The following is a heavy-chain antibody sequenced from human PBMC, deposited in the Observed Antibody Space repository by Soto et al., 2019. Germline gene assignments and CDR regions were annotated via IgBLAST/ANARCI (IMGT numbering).Heavy chain of an antibody. V-gene: IGHV1-18*01. CDR1: GYTFTSYG. J-gene: IGHJ3*02. CDR2: ISAYNGNT. Sequence: GASVKVSCKASGYTFTSYGISWVRHSAGQGREWMGWISAYNGNTNYAQKLQGRVTMTTDTSTSTAYMELRSLRSDDTAVYYCARDPGGMMTTVVTHAFDIWGQGTMVPVSS. CDR3: ARDPGGMMTTVVTHAFDI. D-gene: IGHD4-17*01.